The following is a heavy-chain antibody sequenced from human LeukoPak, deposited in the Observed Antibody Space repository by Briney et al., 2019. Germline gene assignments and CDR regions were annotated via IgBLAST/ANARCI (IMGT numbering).Heavy chain of an antibody. V-gene: IGHV3-74*01. J-gene: IGHJ4*02. CDR3: ARVGSGWYEDY. CDR1: GFTFSSYW. CDR2: INSDGSST. D-gene: IGHD6-19*01. Sequence: GGSLRLSCAASGFTFSSYWMHWVRQVPGKGLVWVSRINSDGSSTSYADSVKGRFTISRDNAKNTLYLQMNSLRAEDTAVYYCARVGSGWYEDYWGQGTLVTVSS.